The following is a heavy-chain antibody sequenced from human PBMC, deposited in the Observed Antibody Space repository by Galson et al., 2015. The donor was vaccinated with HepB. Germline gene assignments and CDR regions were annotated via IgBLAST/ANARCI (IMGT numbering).Heavy chain of an antibody. V-gene: IGHV3-30*18. D-gene: IGHD5-24*01. CDR2: ISYDGSNK. CDR3: AKILGLGPMATGPFGGYAFDI. J-gene: IGHJ3*02. CDR1: GFTFSSYG. Sequence: SLRLSCAASGFTFSSYGMHWVRQAPGKGLEWVAVISYDGSNKYYADSVKGRFTISRDNSKNTLYLQMNSLRAEDTAVYYCAKILGLGPMATGPFGGYAFDIWGQGTMVTVSS.